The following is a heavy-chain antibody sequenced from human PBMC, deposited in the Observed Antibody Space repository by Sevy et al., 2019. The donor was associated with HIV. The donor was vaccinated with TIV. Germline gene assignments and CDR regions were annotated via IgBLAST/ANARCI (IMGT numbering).Heavy chain of an antibody. V-gene: IGHV3-20*04. J-gene: IGHJ4*02. D-gene: IGHD2-21*02. CDR2: INWNGVGT. CDR1: GLNFDDYG. CDR3: ARERSCGGDCYYFDY. Sequence: GGSLRLSCAASGLNFDDYGMSWVRQAPGKGLEWVSAINWNGVGTSYADSVKGRCTISRDNAKNSLYVQMNSLRAEDTAWYYCARERSCGGDCYYFDYWGQGTLVTVSS.